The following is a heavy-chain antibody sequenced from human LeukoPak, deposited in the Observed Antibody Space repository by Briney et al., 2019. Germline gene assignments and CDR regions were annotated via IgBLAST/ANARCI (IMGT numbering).Heavy chain of an antibody. J-gene: IGHJ3*02. V-gene: IGHV5-51*01. D-gene: IGHD6-13*01. CDR1: GYSLTSYW. Sequence: GESLKISCKGSGYSLTSYWIGWVRQMPGKGLEWMGIIYPGDSDTRYSPSFQGQVTISADKSISTAYLQWSSLKASDTAMYYCAIPRPGIAAAGTWHDAFDIWGQGTMVTVSS. CDR2: IYPGDSDT. CDR3: AIPRPGIAAAGTWHDAFDI.